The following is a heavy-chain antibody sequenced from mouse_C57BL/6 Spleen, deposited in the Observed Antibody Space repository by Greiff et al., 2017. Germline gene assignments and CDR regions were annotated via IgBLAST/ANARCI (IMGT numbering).Heavy chain of an antibody. CDR3: AIGEEYFDV. CDR2: IHPSDSDT. Sequence: QVQLKQPGAELVKPGASVKVSCKASGYTFTSYWMHWVKQRPGQGLEWIGRIHPSDSDTNYNQKFKGKATLTVDKSSSTTYMQLSGQTSKDSAVYYCAIGEEYFDVWGTGTTVTVSS. J-gene: IGHJ1*03. CDR1: GYTFTSYW. V-gene: IGHV1-74*01.